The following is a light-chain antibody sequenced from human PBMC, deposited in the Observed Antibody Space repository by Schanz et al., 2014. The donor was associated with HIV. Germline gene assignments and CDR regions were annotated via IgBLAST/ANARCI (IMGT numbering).Light chain of an antibody. CDR3: QSYDNSLRSYV. CDR2: EVS. Sequence: QSALTQPPSASGSPGQSVTISCTGTSSDVGGYNYVSWYQQHPGKAPKLMIYEVSKRPSGVPDRFSGSKSGNTASLTVSGLQAEDEADYYCQSYDNSLRSYVFGTGTKLTVL. J-gene: IGLJ1*01. CDR1: SSDVGGYNY. V-gene: IGLV2-8*01.